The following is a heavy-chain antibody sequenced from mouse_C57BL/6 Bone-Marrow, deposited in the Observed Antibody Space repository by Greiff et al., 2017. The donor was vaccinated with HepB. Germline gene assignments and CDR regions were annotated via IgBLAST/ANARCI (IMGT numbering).Heavy chain of an antibody. D-gene: IGHD2-4*01. J-gene: IGHJ3*01. CDR1: GFSLTSYG. V-gene: IGHV2-6*01. CDR3: AIYYDYGVY. Sequence: VKLVESGPGLVAPSQSLSITCTVSGFSLTSYGVDCVRQSPGKGLEWLGVIWGVGSTNYNSALKSRLSISKDNSKSQVFLKMNSLQTDDTAMYYCAIYYDYGVYWGQGTLVTVSA. CDR2: IWGVGST.